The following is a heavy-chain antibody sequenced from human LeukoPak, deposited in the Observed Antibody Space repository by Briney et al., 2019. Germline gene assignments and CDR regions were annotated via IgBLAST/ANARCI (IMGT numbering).Heavy chain of an antibody. Sequence: SETLSLTCTVSGGSISGSSYYWGWIRQPPGKGLEWIGSIYYSGSTYYNPSLKSRVTISVDTSKNQFSLKLSSVTAADTAVYYCARRYYDFWSGYEALDYYYGMDVWGQGTTVTVSS. CDR2: IYYSGST. J-gene: IGHJ6*02. CDR1: GGSISGSSYY. D-gene: IGHD3-3*01. CDR3: ARRYYDFWSGYEALDYYYGMDV. V-gene: IGHV4-39*01.